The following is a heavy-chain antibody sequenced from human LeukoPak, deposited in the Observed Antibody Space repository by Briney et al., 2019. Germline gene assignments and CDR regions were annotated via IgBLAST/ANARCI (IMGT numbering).Heavy chain of an antibody. J-gene: IGHJ4*02. Sequence: GESLKIPCKGSGYSFTSYWVGWVRQMPGKGLEWMGIIYPGDSDTRYNPSFRGQVTISADKSISTAYLQWSSLKASDTAMYYCARRRSCSGGSCYEDFDYWGQGTLVTVSS. CDR3: ARRRSCSGGSCYEDFDY. CDR2: IYPGDSDT. D-gene: IGHD2-15*01. CDR1: GYSFTSYW. V-gene: IGHV5-51*01.